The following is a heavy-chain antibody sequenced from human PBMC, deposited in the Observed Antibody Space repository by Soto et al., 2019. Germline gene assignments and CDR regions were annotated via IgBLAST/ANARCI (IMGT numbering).Heavy chain of an antibody. V-gene: IGHV3-73*01. CDR3: ARRSDYYYGMNV. Sequence: PGGSLRLSCAASGFTFSDSAVHWVRQASGKGLEWVGRIRGKVNSYATVYAASVTGRFTISRDDSKNTAFLQMNSLKSEDTAVYYCARRSDYYYGMNVWGQGTTVTVSS. CDR2: IRGKVNSYAT. CDR1: GFTFSDSA. J-gene: IGHJ6*02.